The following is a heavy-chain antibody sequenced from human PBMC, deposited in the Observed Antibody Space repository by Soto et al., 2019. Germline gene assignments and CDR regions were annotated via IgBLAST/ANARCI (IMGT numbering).Heavy chain of an antibody. J-gene: IGHJ4*02. CDR1: GYTFTCYY. D-gene: IGHD5-18*01. CDR2: IHPHSGGT. CDR3: ARDTALATFHY. V-gene: IGHV1-2*02. Sequence: ASVKVSCKASGYTFTCYYMHWVRQAPGQGLEWMGWIHPHSGGTNYAQKFQGRVTMTRDTAISTAYMERSRLRSDDTAGYYCARDTALATFHYWGQGTLVTVSS.